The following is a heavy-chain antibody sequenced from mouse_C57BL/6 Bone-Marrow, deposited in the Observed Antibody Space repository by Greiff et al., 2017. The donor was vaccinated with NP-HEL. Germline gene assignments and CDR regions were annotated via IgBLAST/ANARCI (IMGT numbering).Heavy chain of an antibody. CDR3: ARRDYWYFDV. CDR2: ISSGSSTI. J-gene: IGHJ1*03. Sequence: DVKLVESGGGLVKPGGSLKLSCAASGFTFSDYGMHWVRQAPEKGLEWVAYISSGSSTIYYADTVKGRFTISRDNAKNTLFLQMTSLRSEDTAMYYCARRDYWYFDVWGTGTTVTVSS. V-gene: IGHV5-17*01. CDR1: GFTFSDYG.